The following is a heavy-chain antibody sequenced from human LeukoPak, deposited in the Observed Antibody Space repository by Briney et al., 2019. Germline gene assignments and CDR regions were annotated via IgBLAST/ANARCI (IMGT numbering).Heavy chain of an antibody. CDR3: ARRYGSYSQNLFDY. CDR1: GYSISSGYY. D-gene: IGHD3-10*01. Sequence: PSETLSLTCAVSGYSISSGYYWGRIRQPPGKGLEWIGSIYHSGSTYYNPSLKSRVTISVDTSKNQFSLKLSSVTAADTAVYYCARRYGSYSQNLFDYWGQGTLVTVSS. V-gene: IGHV4-38-2*01. CDR2: IYHSGST. J-gene: IGHJ4*02.